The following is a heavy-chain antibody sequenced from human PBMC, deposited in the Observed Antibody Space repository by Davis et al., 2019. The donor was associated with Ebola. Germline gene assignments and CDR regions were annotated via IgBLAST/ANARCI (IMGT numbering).Heavy chain of an antibody. D-gene: IGHD1-26*01. Sequence: AASVKVSCKASGGTFSSYAISWVRQAPGQGLEWMGGIIPIFGTANYAQKFQGRVTITADKSTSTAYMELSSLRSEDTAVYYCARYSDRGSYWYFDLWGRGTLVTVSS. CDR3: ARYSDRGSYWYFDL. CDR2: IIPIFGTA. V-gene: IGHV1-69*06. J-gene: IGHJ2*01. CDR1: GGTFSSYA.